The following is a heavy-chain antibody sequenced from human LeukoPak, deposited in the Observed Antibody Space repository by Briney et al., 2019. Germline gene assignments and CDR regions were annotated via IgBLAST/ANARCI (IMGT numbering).Heavy chain of an antibody. J-gene: IGHJ3*02. Sequence: ASVKVSCKASGYTFTGYYMHWVRQAPGQGLEWMGRINPNSGGINYTQKFQGRVTMTRDTSISTAYMELSRLRSDDTAVYYCARLGRYDAFDIWGQGTMVTVSS. V-gene: IGHV1-2*06. CDR1: GYTFTGYY. CDR2: INPNSGGI. CDR3: ARLGRYDAFDI.